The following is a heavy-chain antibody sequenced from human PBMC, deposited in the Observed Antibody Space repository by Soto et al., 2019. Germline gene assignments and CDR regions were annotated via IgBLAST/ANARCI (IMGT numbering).Heavy chain of an antibody. Sequence: PGGSLRLSCAASGFTFSSYDMHWVRQATGKGLEWVSAIGTAGDTYYPGSVKGRFTISRENAKNSLYLQMNSLRAGDTAVYYCARESAYGDYDDWGQGTLVTVSS. CDR2: IGTAGDT. J-gene: IGHJ4*02. CDR3: ARESAYGDYDD. CDR1: GFTFSSYD. D-gene: IGHD4-17*01. V-gene: IGHV3-13*04.